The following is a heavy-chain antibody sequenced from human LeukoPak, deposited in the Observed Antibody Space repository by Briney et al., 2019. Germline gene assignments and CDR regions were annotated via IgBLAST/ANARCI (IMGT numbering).Heavy chain of an antibody. CDR3: ARDLSAGGMDV. V-gene: IGHV3-21*01. J-gene: IGHJ6*02. CDR2: ISSSSSYI. Sequence: PGGSLRLSCAASGFTFDDYGMSWVRQAPGKGLEWVSSISSSSSYIYYADSVKGRFTISRDNAKNSLYLQMNSLRAEDTAVYYCARDLSAGGMDVWGQGTTVTVSS. D-gene: IGHD3-10*01. CDR1: GFTFDDYG.